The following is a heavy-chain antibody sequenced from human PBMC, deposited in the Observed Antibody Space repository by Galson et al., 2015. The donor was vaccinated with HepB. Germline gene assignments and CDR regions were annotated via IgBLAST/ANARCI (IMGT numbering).Heavy chain of an antibody. CDR1: GFTFSSYA. D-gene: IGHD4-23*01. CDR2: ISYDGSNK. J-gene: IGHJ4*02. CDR3: ARDSSHGGFDY. Sequence: LRLSCAASGFTFSSYAMHWVRQAPGKGLEWVAVISYDGSNKYYADSVKGRFTISRDNSKNTLYLQMNSLRAEDTAVYYCARDSSHGGFDYWGQGTLVTVSS. V-gene: IGHV3-30-3*01.